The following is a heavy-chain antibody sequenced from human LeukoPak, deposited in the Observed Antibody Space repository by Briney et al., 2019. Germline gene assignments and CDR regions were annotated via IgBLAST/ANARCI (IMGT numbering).Heavy chain of an antibody. CDR3: ARGSELLWFGELLSMYYFDY. V-gene: IGHV1-2*02. Sequence: ASVKVSCKASGYTFTGYYMHWVRQAPGQGLEWMGWINPNSGVTNYAQKFQGRVTMTRDTSISTAYMELSRLRSADTAVYYCARGSELLWFGELLSMYYFDYWGQGTLVTVSS. CDR1: GYTFTGYY. CDR2: INPNSGVT. D-gene: IGHD3-10*01. J-gene: IGHJ4*02.